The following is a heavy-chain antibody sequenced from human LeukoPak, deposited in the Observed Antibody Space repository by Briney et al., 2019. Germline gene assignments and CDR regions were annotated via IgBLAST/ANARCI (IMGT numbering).Heavy chain of an antibody. V-gene: IGHV4-31*03. J-gene: IGHJ4*02. D-gene: IGHD3-10*01. CDR2: IYYSGST. CDR1: GGSISSGDYY. CDR3: ARDQEDSGTDY. Sequence: SETLSLTCTVSGGSISSGDYYWSWIRQHPGKGLEWIGYIYYSGSTYYNPSLKSRVTISLDTSKNQFSPKLSSVTAADTAVYYCARDQEDSGTDYWGQGTLVTVSS.